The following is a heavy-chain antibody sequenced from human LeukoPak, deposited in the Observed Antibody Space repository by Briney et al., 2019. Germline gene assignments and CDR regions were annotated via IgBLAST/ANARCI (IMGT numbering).Heavy chain of an antibody. CDR2: IIPILGIA. D-gene: IGHD2-2*01. J-gene: IGHJ5*02. V-gene: IGHV1-69*04. CDR1: GGTFSSYA. Sequence: GSSVKVSCKASGGTFSSYAISWVRQAPGQGLEWMGRIIPILGIANYAQKFQGRVTITADKSTSTAYMELSSLRSEDTAVYYCAGLGYCSSISCPPWGQGTLVTVSS. CDR3: AGLGYCSSISCPP.